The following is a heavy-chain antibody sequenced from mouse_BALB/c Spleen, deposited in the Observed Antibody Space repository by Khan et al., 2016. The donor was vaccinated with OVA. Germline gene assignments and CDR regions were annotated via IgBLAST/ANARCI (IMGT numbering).Heavy chain of an antibody. D-gene: IGHD2-1*01. V-gene: IGHV5-17*02. CDR1: GFTFSSFG. Sequence: EVQGVESGGGLVQPGGSRKLSCAASGFTFSSFGIHWVRQAPKKGLEWVAYISSGSSTTYYVDTVKGRFTISREKPKNTLFLQMTSLRSEDTAMYYCARSGGNFHWYFDVWGAGTSVTVSS. J-gene: IGHJ1*01. CDR2: ISSGSSTT. CDR3: ARSGGNFHWYFDV.